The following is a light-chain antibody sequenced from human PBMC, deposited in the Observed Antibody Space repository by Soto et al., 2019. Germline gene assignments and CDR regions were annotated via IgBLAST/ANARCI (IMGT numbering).Light chain of an antibody. V-gene: IGKV4-1*01. CDR3: QQYYNTPYT. CDR2: WAS. J-gene: IGKJ2*01. Sequence: DIVMTQSPDSLAVSLGERATINCKSSQSVLYSSNNKNYLAWFQQKPGQPPKLFMYWASTRESGVPDRFSGSGSGTDFTLTISSLQAEDVAVYCCQQYYNTPYTFGQGTKLEIK. CDR1: QSVLYSSNNKNY.